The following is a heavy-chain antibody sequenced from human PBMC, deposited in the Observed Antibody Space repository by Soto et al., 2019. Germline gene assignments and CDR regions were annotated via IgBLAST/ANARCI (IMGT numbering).Heavy chain of an antibody. CDR2: IYWDDDK. CDR1: GFSLSTSGVG. CDR3: AHRQRSPHSYEFDY. J-gene: IGHJ4*02. D-gene: IGHD3-3*01. Sequence: QITLKESGPTLVKPTQTLTLTCTFSGFSLSTSGVGVGWIRQPPGKALEWLALIYWDDDKRYSPSLKSRLTITKDTSKHQVVLTMTNMDPVDTATYYCAHRQRSPHSYEFDYWGQGTLVTVSS. V-gene: IGHV2-5*02.